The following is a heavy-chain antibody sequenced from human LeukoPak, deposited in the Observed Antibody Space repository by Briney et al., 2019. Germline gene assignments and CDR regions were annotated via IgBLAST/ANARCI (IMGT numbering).Heavy chain of an antibody. V-gene: IGHV4-61*05. D-gene: IGHD3-10*01. J-gene: IGHJ4*02. Sequence: SETLSLTCTVSGGSISSSSYYWGWIRQPPGKGLEWIGYIYYTGSTNYNPSLKSRVTISVDTSKNHFSLKLTSVTAAATAVYYCARRYYGSATNYFDYWGQGTLVTVSS. CDR3: ARRYYGSATNYFDY. CDR1: GGSISSSSYY. CDR2: IYYTGST.